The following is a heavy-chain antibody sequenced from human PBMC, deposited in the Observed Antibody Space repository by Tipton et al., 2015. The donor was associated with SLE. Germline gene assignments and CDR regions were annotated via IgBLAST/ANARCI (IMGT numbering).Heavy chain of an antibody. D-gene: IGHD5-18*01. CDR2: VYYSGNT. V-gene: IGHV4-59*03. Sequence: LSLTCSVSGGSTTRFYWSWIRQSPGKTMEWIGYVYYSGNTNYNPSLKSRVTISMDTSKNQVSLRLNSVTAADTAVYYCAKGYGMGNYYYMDVWGKGASVIVSS. J-gene: IGHJ6*03. CDR3: AKGYGMGNYYYMDV. CDR1: GGSTTRFY.